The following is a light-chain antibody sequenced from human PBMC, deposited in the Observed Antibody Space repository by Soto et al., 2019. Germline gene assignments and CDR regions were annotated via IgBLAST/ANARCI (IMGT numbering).Light chain of an antibody. Sequence: GDRVTITCRASQNIHSWLAWYQQKPGEAPEMLIYDASSLKSGVPSRFSGSRSGTEFTLTISSLQPDDFATYYCQLYNSYLWRFGQGTKVDIK. J-gene: IGKJ1*01. V-gene: IGKV1-5*01. CDR2: DAS. CDR3: QLYNSYLWR. CDR1: QNIHSW.